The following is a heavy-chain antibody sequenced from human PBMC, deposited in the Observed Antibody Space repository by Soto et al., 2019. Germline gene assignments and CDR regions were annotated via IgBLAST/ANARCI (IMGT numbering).Heavy chain of an antibody. CDR1: GGSINSGGYY. Sequence: QVQLRESGPGLVKPSQTLSLICTVSGGSINSGGYYWSWIRQLPGKGLEWIGYIYYTGSTYYNPSLKSRITISVDTSANQFSLKLSSVTAADTAIYFCARVFKTMSFYYGMDVWGQGTAVAVSS. D-gene: IGHD3-22*01. V-gene: IGHV4-31*03. J-gene: IGHJ6*02. CDR2: IYYTGST. CDR3: ARVFKTMSFYYGMDV.